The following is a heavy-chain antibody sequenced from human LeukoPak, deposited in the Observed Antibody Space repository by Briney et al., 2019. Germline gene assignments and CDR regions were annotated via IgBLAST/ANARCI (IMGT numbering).Heavy chain of an antibody. CDR2: ISNTGDSI. J-gene: IGHJ4*02. V-gene: IGHV3-11*04. CDR1: GFTFSDSY. D-gene: IGHD7-27*01. Sequence: PGGSLRLSCAASGFTFSDSYMTWIRQAPGKGLEWVSFISNTGDSIYYADSVKGRFTTSRDNAKSSLSLQMNGLRAEDTAVYYCGRGHWGLDYWGQGALVTVSS. CDR3: GRGHWGLDY.